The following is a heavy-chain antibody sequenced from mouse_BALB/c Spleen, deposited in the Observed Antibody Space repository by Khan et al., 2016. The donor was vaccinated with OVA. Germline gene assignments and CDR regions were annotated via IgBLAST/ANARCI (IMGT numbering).Heavy chain of an antibody. J-gene: IGHJ4*01. CDR2: IDPANGNT. V-gene: IGHV14-3*02. Sequence: VQLKQSGAELVKPGASVKLSCTASDFNIKDTYMHWVKQRPEQGLEWIGRIDPANGNTQYDPKFQGKATITADTSSNTAYLQLSSPTSEDTTVFYGASYGGLDYAMDYWGQGTTVTVSS. D-gene: IGHD1-1*02. CDR3: ASYGGLDYAMDY. CDR1: DFNIKDTY.